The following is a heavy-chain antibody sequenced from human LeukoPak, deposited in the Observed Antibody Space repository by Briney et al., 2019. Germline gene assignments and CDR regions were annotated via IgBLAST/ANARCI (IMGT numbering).Heavy chain of an antibody. CDR1: GYTFSNYY. CDR2: INPSGGGT. Sequence: ASVKVSCTASGYTFSNYYMHWVRQAPGQGLEWMGIINPSGGGTSYAQKFQGRLTMTRDTSTTTVYMELSSLRSEDTAMYYCAREIGPRQLHLWGSAFDYWGQGTLVTVSS. CDR3: AREIGPRQLHLWGSAFDY. V-gene: IGHV1-46*01. J-gene: IGHJ4*02. D-gene: IGHD5-18*01.